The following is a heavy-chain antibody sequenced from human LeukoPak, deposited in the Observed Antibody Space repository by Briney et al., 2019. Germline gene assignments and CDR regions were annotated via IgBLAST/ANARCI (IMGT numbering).Heavy chain of an antibody. J-gene: IGHJ4*02. D-gene: IGHD4-17*01. CDR1: GFPFRRYA. CDR3: AKDGDYGDYLNY. Sequence: GGSVRLFCAASGFPFRRYAMSGVRQAPGKGLEWVSAISVSGGSTYYADSVKGRFSISRDNSKNTLYLQMNSRRAEDTAVYYCAKDGDYGDYLNYWGQGTLVTVSS. V-gene: IGHV3-23*01. CDR2: ISVSGGST.